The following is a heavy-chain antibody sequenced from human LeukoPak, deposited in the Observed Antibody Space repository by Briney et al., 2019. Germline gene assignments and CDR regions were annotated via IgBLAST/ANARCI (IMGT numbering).Heavy chain of an antibody. CDR2: IYHSGST. CDR1: GYSISSGYY. J-gene: IGHJ6*03. Sequence: SEALSLTCTVSGYSISSGYYWGWIRQPPGKGLEWIGSIYHSGSTYYNPSLKSRVTMTVDTSKNQFSLKLSSVTAADTAVYYCARDEYSSSWYAGWVYYMDVWGKGTTVTISS. V-gene: IGHV4-38-2*02. D-gene: IGHD6-13*01. CDR3: ARDEYSSSWYAGWVYYMDV.